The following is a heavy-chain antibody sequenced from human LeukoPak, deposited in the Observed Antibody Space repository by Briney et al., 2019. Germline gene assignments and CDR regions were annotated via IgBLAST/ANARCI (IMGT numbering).Heavy chain of an antibody. V-gene: IGHV3-30*02. D-gene: IGHD5-18*01. Sequence: GGSLRLSCAASGFTFSSYGMNWVRQAPGKGLEWVAFISYDGSNKYYADSVKGRFTISRDNSKNTLYLQMNSLRAEDTAVYYCAKDSGGYSYGLAFDYWGQGTLVTVSS. CDR3: AKDSGGYSYGLAFDY. CDR1: GFTFSSYG. J-gene: IGHJ4*02. CDR2: ISYDGSNK.